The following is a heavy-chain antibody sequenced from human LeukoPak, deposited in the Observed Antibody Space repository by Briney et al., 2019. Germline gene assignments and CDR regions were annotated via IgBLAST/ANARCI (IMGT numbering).Heavy chain of an antibody. CDR1: GFIFSSYW. J-gene: IGHJ6*03. Sequence: PGGSLRLSCGASGFIFSSYWMTWVRQAPGRGLEWVASIKREGGEKYYVDSVKGRFTISRDNAKNSLYLQMNSLRAEDTAVYYCARADSGSYSRYYYYYMDVWGKGTTVTVSS. V-gene: IGHV3-7*04. D-gene: IGHD5-18*01. CDR2: IKREGGEK. CDR3: ARADSGSYSRYYYYYMDV.